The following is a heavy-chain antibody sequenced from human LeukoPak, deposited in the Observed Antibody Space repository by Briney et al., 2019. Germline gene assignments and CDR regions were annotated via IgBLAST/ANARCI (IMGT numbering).Heavy chain of an antibody. V-gene: IGHV3-23*01. Sequence: PGGSLRLSCAASGFTFSSYAMSWVRQAPGKGLEWVSAISGSGGSTYYADSVKGRFTISRDNSKNTLYLQMNSLRAEDTAVYYCAKDPALLWFGEPYFDYWGQGTLVTVSS. CDR3: AKDPALLWFGEPYFDY. CDR1: GFTFSSYA. CDR2: ISGSGGST. D-gene: IGHD3-10*01. J-gene: IGHJ4*02.